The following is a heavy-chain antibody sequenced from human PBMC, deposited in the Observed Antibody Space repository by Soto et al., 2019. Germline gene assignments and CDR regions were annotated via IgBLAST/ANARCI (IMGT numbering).Heavy chain of an antibody. V-gene: IGHV3-49*04. Sequence: GGSLRLSCTASGFTFGDYAMSWVRQAPGKGLEWVGFIRSKAYGGTTEYAASVKGRFTISRDDSKSIAYLQMNSLKTEDTAVYYCTRDTAVADYYYYYGMDVWGQGTTVTVSS. CDR1: GFTFGDYA. CDR3: TRDTAVADYYYYYGMDV. J-gene: IGHJ6*02. CDR2: IRSKAYGGTT. D-gene: IGHD6-19*01.